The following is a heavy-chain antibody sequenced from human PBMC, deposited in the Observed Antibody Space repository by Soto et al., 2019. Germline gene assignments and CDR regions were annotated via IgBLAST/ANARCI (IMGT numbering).Heavy chain of an antibody. CDR3: ARGTDPTYFDY. J-gene: IGHJ4*02. V-gene: IGHV1-18*01. Sequence: QVQLVQSGGEVEKPGASVKVSCKASGYTFTKYGINWVLQAPGLGLEWMGWINVYNGNTNYAQKFQARVTMTTDTSTNSVYMELRSLRSDDTAVYYCARGTDPTYFDYWGQGTLVSVSS. CDR1: GYTFTKYG. CDR2: INVYNGNT.